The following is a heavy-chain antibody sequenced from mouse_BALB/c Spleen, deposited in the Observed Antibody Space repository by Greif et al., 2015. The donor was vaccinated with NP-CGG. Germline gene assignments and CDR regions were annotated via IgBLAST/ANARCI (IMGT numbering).Heavy chain of an antibody. V-gene: IGHV1-55*01. Sequence: QVQLQQSGAELVKPGASVKMSCKASGYTFTSYWINWVKQRPGQGLEWIGDIYPGRGITNYNEKFKSKATLTLDTSSSTAYMQLSSLTSEDSAVYYCSRGELRYYAMDYWGQGTSVTVSS. CDR2: IYPGRGIT. CDR1: GYTFTSYW. D-gene: IGHD1-1*01. CDR3: SRGELRYYAMDY. J-gene: IGHJ4*01.